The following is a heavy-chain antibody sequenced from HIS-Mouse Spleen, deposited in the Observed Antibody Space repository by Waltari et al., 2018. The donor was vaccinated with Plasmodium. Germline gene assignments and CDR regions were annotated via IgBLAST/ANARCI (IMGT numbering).Heavy chain of an antibody. CDR1: GGSISSSSYY. D-gene: IGHD1-7*01. CDR2: IYYSGST. Sequence: QLQLQESGPGLVKPSETLSLTCTVSGGSISSSSYYWGWIRQPPGKGLEWIGSIYYSGSTYYNPSLKRRVTISGDTSKNQFSLKLSSVTAADTAVYYCARDRITGTSYFDYWGQGTLVTVSS. V-gene: IGHV4-39*07. CDR3: ARDRITGTSYFDY. J-gene: IGHJ4*02.